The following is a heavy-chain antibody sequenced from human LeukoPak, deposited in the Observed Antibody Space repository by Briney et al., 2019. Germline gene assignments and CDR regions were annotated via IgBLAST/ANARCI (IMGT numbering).Heavy chain of an antibody. CDR3: ARQGGEMTTISNAFDI. CDR1: GFTFSSYE. Sequence: PGGSLRLSCAASGFTFSSYEMNWVRQAPGKGLEWASYISSTGSSIYYADSVKGRFTISRENAKNSLYLQMNSLRAEDTAVYYCARQGGEMTTISNAFDIWGQGTLVTVSS. J-gene: IGHJ3*02. D-gene: IGHD5-24*01. V-gene: IGHV3-48*03. CDR2: ISSTGSSI.